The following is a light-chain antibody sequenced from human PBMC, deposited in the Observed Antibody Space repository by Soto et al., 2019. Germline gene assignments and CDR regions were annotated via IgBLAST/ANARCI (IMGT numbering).Light chain of an antibody. CDR1: QSVSGS. J-gene: IGKJ1*01. Sequence: EIVLTQSPAILSLSPGEKATLSCRASQSVSGSLGWYQQKPGQAPRLIIYDASVRATGIPARFSGSGSGTDFTLTISSLEPEDFAVYYCQQYDISPWTFGQGTKVEIK. CDR2: DAS. CDR3: QQYDISPWT. V-gene: IGKV3-11*01.